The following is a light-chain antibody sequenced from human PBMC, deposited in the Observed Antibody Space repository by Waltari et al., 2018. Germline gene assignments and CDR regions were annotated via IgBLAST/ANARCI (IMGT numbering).Light chain of an antibody. V-gene: IGLV7-46*01. CDR1: TGAVTTGHS. J-gene: IGLJ3*02. CDR3: FLSYSGARV. Sequence: QAVVTQEPSLTVSPGGTVTLTCGSSTGAVTTGHSPYWFQQKPGQAPKTLIYDTTDRHSWTPALFSGSLVGDKAALTLSGAQPEDEADYYCFLSYSGARVFGGGTKLTVL. CDR2: DTT.